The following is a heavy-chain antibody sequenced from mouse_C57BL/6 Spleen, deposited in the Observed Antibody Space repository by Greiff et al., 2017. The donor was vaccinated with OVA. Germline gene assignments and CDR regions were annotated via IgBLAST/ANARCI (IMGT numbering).Heavy chain of an antibody. CDR3: TREGGPLLSMDY. D-gene: IGHD1-1*02. CDR1: GFTFSSYA. J-gene: IGHJ4*01. V-gene: IGHV5-9-1*02. CDR2: ISSGGDYI. Sequence: EVKLMESGEGLVKPGGSLKLSCAASGFTFSSYAMSWVRQTPEKRLEWVAYISSGGDYIYYADTVKGRFTISRDNARNTLYLQMSSLKSEDTAMYYCTREGGPLLSMDYWGQGTSVTVSS.